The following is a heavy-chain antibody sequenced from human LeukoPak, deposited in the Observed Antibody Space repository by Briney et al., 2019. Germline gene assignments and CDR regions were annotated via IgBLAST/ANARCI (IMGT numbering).Heavy chain of an antibody. D-gene: IGHD3-22*01. CDR2: IIPMFGTA. CDR1: GGTFSSYA. V-gene: IGHV1-69*13. CDR3: ARHRPAKHYYDSSAYSPFDY. Sequence: PVKVSCKASGGTFSSYAWVRQAPGQGLEWMGGIIPMFGTAKYAQKFQGRVTITADESTSTAYMELSSLRSEDTAVYYCARHRPAKHYYDSSAYSPFDYWGQGTLVTVSS. J-gene: IGHJ4*02.